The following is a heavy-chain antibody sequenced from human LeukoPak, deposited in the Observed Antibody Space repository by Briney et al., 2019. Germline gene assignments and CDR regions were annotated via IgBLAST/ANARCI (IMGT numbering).Heavy chain of an antibody. CDR3: ASLLGSSWYYPLYYYYYGMDV. Sequence: KPGGSLRLSCAASGFTFSDYYMSWIRQAPGKGLEWVSYISSSGSTIYYADSVKGRFTISRDNAKNSLYLQMNSLRDEDTAVYYCASLLGSSWYYPLYYYYYGMDVWGQGTTVTVSS. V-gene: IGHV3-11*04. D-gene: IGHD6-13*01. J-gene: IGHJ6*02. CDR2: ISSSGSTI. CDR1: GFTFSDYY.